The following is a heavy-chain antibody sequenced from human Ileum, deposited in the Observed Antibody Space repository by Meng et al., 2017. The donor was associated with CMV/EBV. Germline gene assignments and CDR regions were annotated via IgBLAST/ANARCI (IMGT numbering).Heavy chain of an antibody. CDR3: AREGLTIAVADYYFNY. CDR1: GYTFTEYF. J-gene: IGHJ4*02. D-gene: IGHD6-19*01. Sequence: GYTFTEYFVHWVRQAPGQGLEWMGRVNPHTGGTNYAQKFHGRVPMTSDTSISTAYMELRHLTSDDSAVYYCAREGLTIAVADYYFNYWGQGTLVTVSS. CDR2: VNPHTGGT. V-gene: IGHV1-2*06.